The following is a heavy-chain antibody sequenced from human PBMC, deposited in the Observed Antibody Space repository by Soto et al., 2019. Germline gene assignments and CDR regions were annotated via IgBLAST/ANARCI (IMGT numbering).Heavy chain of an antibody. Sequence: GGSLRLSCAASGFTFSSYAMHWVRQAPGKGLEYVSAISSNGGSTYYANSVKGRFTISRDNSKNTLYLQMGSLRAEDMAVYYCARGATIFGVVKRNWFDPWGQGTLVTVSS. CDR2: ISSNGGST. D-gene: IGHD3-3*01. J-gene: IGHJ5*02. CDR1: GFTFSSYA. V-gene: IGHV3-64*01. CDR3: ARGATIFGVVKRNWFDP.